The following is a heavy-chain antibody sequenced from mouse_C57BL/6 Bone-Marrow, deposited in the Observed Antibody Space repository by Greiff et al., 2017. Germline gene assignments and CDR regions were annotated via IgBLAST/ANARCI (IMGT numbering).Heavy chain of an antibody. V-gene: IGHV1-64*01. Sequence: QVQLQQPGAELVKPGASVKLSCKASGYTFTSYWMHWVKQRPGQGLEWIGMIHPNSGSTNYNEKFKSKDTLTVDKSSSPAYMQRSSLSSEDSAVYYCAFTLDYWGQGTTRTVSS. CDR2: IHPNSGST. J-gene: IGHJ2*01. CDR3: AFTLDY. CDR1: GYTFTSYW.